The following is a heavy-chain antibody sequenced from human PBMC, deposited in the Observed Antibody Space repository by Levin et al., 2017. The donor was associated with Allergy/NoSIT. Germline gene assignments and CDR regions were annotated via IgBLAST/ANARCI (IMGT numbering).Heavy chain of an antibody. V-gene: IGHV4-34*01. Sequence: SQTLSLTCAVYGGSFTDHYWSWVRQSPGKGLEWIGEINHSGSPTYNPSLKSRVTISIDTSKNQVSLKLSSVTAADPAVFYCARGGGYTSRWYLGKRRRDDYYHYYMDVWGKGTTVIVS. CDR1: GGSFTDHY. CDR2: INHSGSP. J-gene: IGHJ6*03. D-gene: IGHD6-13*01. CDR3: ARGGGYTSRWYLGKRRRDDYYHYYMDV.